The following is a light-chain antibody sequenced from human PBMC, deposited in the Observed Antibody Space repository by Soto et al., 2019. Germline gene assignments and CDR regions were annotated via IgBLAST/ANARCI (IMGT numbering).Light chain of an antibody. V-gene: IGKV1-39*01. CDR3: QQSYSTPVT. CDR1: QSISSY. Sequence: DIQMTQSPSSLSASVGDRVTITCRASQSISSYLNWYQQKPGKAPKLLIYAASSLQSGVPSRFSGSGSGPDFTLTISSLHPEDFATYHCQQSYSTPVTFGPGTQVDIK. CDR2: AAS. J-gene: IGKJ3*01.